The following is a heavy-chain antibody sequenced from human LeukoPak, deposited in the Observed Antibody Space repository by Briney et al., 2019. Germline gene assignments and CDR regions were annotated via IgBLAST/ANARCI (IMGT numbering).Heavy chain of an antibody. D-gene: IGHD6-6*01. CDR1: GYTFTNYY. CDR2: INPSGGST. Sequence: ASVKVSCKASGYTFTNYYIHWVRQAPGQGLEWTGIINPSGGSTRYAQKFQGRVTMTRDTSTSTVYMELSSLRSEDTAVYYCAREGPYSDSSRSRFDYWGQGTLVTVSS. V-gene: IGHV1-46*01. CDR3: AREGPYSDSSRSRFDY. J-gene: IGHJ4*02.